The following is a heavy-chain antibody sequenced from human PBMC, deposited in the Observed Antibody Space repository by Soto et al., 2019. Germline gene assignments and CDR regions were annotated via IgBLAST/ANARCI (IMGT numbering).Heavy chain of an antibody. CDR1: GGSISSYY. V-gene: IGHV4-4*07. D-gene: IGHD4-17*01. CDR3: ARESTVTTRHYFDY. J-gene: IGHJ4*02. Sequence: SETLSLSCAVSGGSISSYYWTWIRRPAGQVLDXIGRIYTTGSPKCNPSLSRRVTMSVATSKNQFSLKLSSVTAAEKAVYYCARESTVTTRHYFDYWGEGALVTVSS. CDR2: IYTTGSP.